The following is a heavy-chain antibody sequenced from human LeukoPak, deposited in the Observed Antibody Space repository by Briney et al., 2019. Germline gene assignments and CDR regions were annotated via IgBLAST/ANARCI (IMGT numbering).Heavy chain of an antibody. D-gene: IGHD2-2*01. CDR3: ARSGYCSSTSCYRDYYYYMDV. J-gene: IGHJ6*03. V-gene: IGHV3-30-3*01. CDR1: GFTFSSYA. Sequence: GGSLRLSCTASGFTFSSYAMHWVRQAPGKGLEWVAVISYDGSNKYYADSVKGRFTISRDNSKNTLYLQMNSLRAEDTAVHYCARSGYCSSTSCYRDYYYYMDVWGKGTTVTVSS. CDR2: ISYDGSNK.